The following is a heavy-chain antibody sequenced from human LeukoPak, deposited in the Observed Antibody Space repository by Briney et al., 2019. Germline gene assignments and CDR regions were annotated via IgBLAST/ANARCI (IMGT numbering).Heavy chain of an antibody. Sequence: PSETLSLTCTVSTYSISSGYYWGWIRPPPGKGLEWIGNIYHNGNTYYNPSLKSRVTISVDKSKNQFSLKLSSVTAADTAVYYCARDGNKEYYDSSGYHPFDYWGQGTLVTVSS. D-gene: IGHD3-22*01. CDR3: ARDGNKEYYDSSGYHPFDY. CDR2: IYHNGNT. V-gene: IGHV4-38-2*02. J-gene: IGHJ4*02. CDR1: TYSISSGYY.